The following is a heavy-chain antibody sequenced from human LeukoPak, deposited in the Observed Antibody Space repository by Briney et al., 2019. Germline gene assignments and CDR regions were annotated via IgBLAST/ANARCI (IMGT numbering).Heavy chain of an antibody. J-gene: IGHJ4*02. CDR2: MIVSGST. Sequence: GGSLRLSCAASGFTFSDYSMNWVRQAPGKGLEWISYMIVSGSTYYADSVKGRFTSSRDNAKNSLYLQMNSLRTEDTAVYYCARAPRDYGDFDYWGRGTLVTVSS. V-gene: IGHV3-48*01. CDR1: GFTFSDYS. D-gene: IGHD3-16*01. CDR3: ARAPRDYGDFDY.